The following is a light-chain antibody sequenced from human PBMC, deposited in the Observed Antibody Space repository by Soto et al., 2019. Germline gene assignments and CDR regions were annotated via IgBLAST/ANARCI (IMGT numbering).Light chain of an antibody. V-gene: IGLV2-8*01. CDR1: SSDVGGNNY. Sequence: QSVLTQPPSASGSFGQSVTISCTGTSSDVGGNNYVSWYQQHPGKAPKLMIYEVSERPSGVPVRFSGSKSGNTASLTVSGLQADDEADYYCSSYSGTNYHYVFGTGTKVTVL. J-gene: IGLJ1*01. CDR2: EVS. CDR3: SSYSGTNYHYV.